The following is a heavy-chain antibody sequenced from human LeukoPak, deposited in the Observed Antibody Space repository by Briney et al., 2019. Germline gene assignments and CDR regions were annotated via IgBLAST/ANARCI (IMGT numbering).Heavy chain of an antibody. CDR3: ARAGGGWSFDY. Sequence: SSETLSLTCTVSTASISTFYWSWIRQPPGKGLEWIGYLFFGGSTNYNPSPKSRVTISSDTSKNQLSLKLTSVTAADTAVYYCARAGGGWSFDYLGQGTLVTVSS. V-gene: IGHV4-59*01. J-gene: IGHJ4*02. D-gene: IGHD6-19*01. CDR2: LFFGGST. CDR1: TASISTFY.